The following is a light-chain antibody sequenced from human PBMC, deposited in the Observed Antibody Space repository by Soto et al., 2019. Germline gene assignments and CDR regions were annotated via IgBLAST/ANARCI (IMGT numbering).Light chain of an antibody. CDR2: DVS. V-gene: IGLV2-14*01. Sequence: QSVLTQPASVSGSPGQSITSSCTGTSSDIGGYDYVSWYQQNPSKAPKLIIYDVSNRPSGVSNRFSGSKSANTASLTISGLQAEDEADYYCSSYTSNIAYKYVFGNGTKVTVL. CDR3: SSYTSNIAYKYV. J-gene: IGLJ1*01. CDR1: SSDIGGYDY.